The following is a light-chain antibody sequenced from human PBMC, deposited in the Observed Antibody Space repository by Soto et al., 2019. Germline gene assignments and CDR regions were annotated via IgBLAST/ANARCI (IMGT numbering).Light chain of an antibody. CDR3: SSYAGSNNLEV. CDR2: EVS. V-gene: IGLV2-8*01. Sequence: QSALTQPPSASGSPGQSVTISCTGTSSDVGGYNYVSWYQQHPGKAPKLMIYEVSKRPSGVPDRFSGYKSGNTASLTVSGLQAEDEADYYCSSYAGSNNLEVFGTGTKLTVL. J-gene: IGLJ1*01. CDR1: SSDVGGYNY.